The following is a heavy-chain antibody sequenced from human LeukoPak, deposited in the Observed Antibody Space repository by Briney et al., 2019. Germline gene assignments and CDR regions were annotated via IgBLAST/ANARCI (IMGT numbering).Heavy chain of an antibody. V-gene: IGHV3-30*04. J-gene: IGHJ4*02. CDR2: ISYDENND. D-gene: IGHD1-26*01. CDR1: GFTFRTSA. Sequence: GGSLRLSCAASGFTFRTSAMYWVRQAPGKGLEWVAVISYDENNDYYADSVKGRFTISRDNSKDTVDLQMNSLRLEDTAVYYCAKAREWELLAPFDYWGQGTLVTVSS. CDR3: AKAREWELLAPFDY.